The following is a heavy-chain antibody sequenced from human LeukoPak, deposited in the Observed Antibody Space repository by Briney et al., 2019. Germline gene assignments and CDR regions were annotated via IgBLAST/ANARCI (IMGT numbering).Heavy chain of an antibody. CDR1: GGSISSGSYY. CDR2: IYYSGST. Sequence: SETLSLTCTVSGGSISSGSYYWGWIRQPPGKGLEWVASIYYSGSTYYNPSLKSRVTISVDTSKNQFSLKLSSVTAADTAVYYCARSKGHYDILTGYQKGPFDYWGQGTLVTVSS. J-gene: IGHJ4*02. CDR3: ARSKGHYDILTGYQKGPFDY. D-gene: IGHD3-9*01. V-gene: IGHV4-39*01.